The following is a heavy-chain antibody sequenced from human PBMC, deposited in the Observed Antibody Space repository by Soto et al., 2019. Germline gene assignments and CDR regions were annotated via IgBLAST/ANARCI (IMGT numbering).Heavy chain of an antibody. CDR2: INPDGSTT. V-gene: IGHV3-74*01. CDR3: ARVATDAYFLDY. J-gene: IGHJ4*02. Sequence: GGSLRLSCAASGFTFSSYWMHWVRQAPGKGLVWVSRINPDGSTTSYADSVKGRFTISRDSAKDTLYLQMNSLRAEDTAVYYCARVATDAYFLDYSAQGSLVIGSS. CDR1: GFTFSSYW. D-gene: IGHD1-1*01.